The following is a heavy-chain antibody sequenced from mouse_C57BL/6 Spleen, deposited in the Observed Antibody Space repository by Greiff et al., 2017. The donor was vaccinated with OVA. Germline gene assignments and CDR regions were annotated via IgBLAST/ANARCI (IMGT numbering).Heavy chain of an antibody. D-gene: IGHD4-1*01. CDR3: ARDWDRRRGYFDY. CDR1: GYTFTDYY. CDR2: IFPGSGST. J-gene: IGHJ2*01. V-gene: IGHV1-75*01. Sequence: VQPQQSGPELVKPGASVKISCKASGYTFTDYYINWVKQRPGQGLEWIGWIFPGSGSTYYNEKFKGKATLTVDKSSSTAYMLLSSLTSEDSAVYFCARDWDRRRGYFDYWGQGTTLTVSS.